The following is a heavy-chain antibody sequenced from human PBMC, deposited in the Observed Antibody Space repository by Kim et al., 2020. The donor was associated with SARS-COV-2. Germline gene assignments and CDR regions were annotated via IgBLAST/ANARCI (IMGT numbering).Heavy chain of an antibody. CDR1: GYTFTSYY. J-gene: IGHJ4*02. CDR3: ASGPGYDILTGYYKPHYFDY. Sequence: ASVKVSCKASGYTFTSYYMHWVRQAPGQGLEWMGIINPSGGSTSYAQKFQGRVTMTRDTSTSTVYMELSSLRSEDTAVYYCASGPGYDILTGYYKPHYFDYWGQGTLVTVSS. D-gene: IGHD3-9*01. V-gene: IGHV1-46*01. CDR2: INPSGGST.